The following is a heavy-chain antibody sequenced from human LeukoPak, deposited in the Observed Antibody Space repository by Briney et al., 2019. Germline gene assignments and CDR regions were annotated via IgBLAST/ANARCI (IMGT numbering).Heavy chain of an antibody. V-gene: IGHV3-21*01. CDR3: ARDSSPALYYFDY. J-gene: IGHJ4*02. Sequence: GGSLRLSCAASGFTFSSYSMNWVRQAPGKGLEWVSSISSSSSYIYYADSVKGRFTISRDNAKNSLYLQMNSLRAEDTAVYYCARDSSPALYYFDYWGQGTLVTVSS. D-gene: IGHD2-2*01. CDR1: GFTFSSYS. CDR2: ISSSSSYI.